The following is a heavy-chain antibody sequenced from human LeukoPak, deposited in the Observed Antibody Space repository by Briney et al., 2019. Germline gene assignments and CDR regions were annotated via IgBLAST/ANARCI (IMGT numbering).Heavy chain of an antibody. V-gene: IGHV1-18*01. CDR3: ARGAITIFGVVINWFDP. J-gene: IGHJ5*02. CDR2: ISAYNGNT. D-gene: IGHD3-3*01. CDR1: GYTFTSYG. Sequence: ASVKVSCKASGYTFTSYGTSWVRQAPGQGLEWMGWISAYNGNTNYAQKLQGRVTMTTDTSTSTAYMELRSLRSDDTAVYYCARGAITIFGVVINWFDPWGQGTLVTVSS.